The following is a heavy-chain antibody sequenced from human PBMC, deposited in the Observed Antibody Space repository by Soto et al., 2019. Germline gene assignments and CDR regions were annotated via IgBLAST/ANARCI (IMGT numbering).Heavy chain of an antibody. D-gene: IGHD2-21*02. Sequence: SVKVSCKASGGTFSSYAISWVRQAPGQGLEWMGGIIPIFGTANYAQKFQGRVTITADESTSTAYMELSSLRSEDTAVYYCARDPCLSSGGDCYRLYGMDVWGQGTTVTVSS. CDR3: ARDPCLSSGGDCYRLYGMDV. V-gene: IGHV1-69*13. CDR1: GGTFSSYA. CDR2: IIPIFGTA. J-gene: IGHJ6*02.